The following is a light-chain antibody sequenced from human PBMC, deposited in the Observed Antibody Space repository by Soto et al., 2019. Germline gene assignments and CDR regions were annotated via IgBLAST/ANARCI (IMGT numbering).Light chain of an antibody. Sequence: QSVLTQPASVSGSPGQSITISCTGTSSDVGGYNYVSWYQQHPGKVPKLMIYEVSNRPSGVVNRFSGSKSGNTASPTISGLQAEDEADYYCSSFTSSSTQVFGTGTKLTV. CDR1: SSDVGGYNY. CDR2: EVS. V-gene: IGLV2-14*01. CDR3: SSFTSSSTQV. J-gene: IGLJ1*01.